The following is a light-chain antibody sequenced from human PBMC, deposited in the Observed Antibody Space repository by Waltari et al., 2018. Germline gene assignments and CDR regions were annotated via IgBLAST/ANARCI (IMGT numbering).Light chain of an antibody. CDR3: LKRAGGPL. V-gene: IGKV3-11*01. J-gene: IGKJ4*01. CDR2: GAS. Sequence: TQSPSTLSASVGDRVTITCRASQSVNKYLDWFQQKPGQAPRLLIYGASNRAAGIPARFSGSGSGTDFTLTISSLEPEDFAVYYCLKRAGGPLFGGGTKVE. CDR1: QSVNKY.